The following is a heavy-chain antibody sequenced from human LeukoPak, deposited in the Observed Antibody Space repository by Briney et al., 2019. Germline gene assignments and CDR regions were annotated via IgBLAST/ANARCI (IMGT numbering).Heavy chain of an antibody. CDR3: IRTLIVATSPYMDV. CDR2: VNSDGTGT. CDR1: GFTFSSYW. V-gene: IGHV3-74*01. Sequence: GGSLRLSCAASGFTFSSYWMHWVRQAPGKGLVWVSRVNSDGTGTTYADSVEGRFTISRDNAKNTVYLQMNSLRAEDTAIYYCIRTLIVATSPYMDVWGKGTTVTVSS. D-gene: IGHD5-12*01. J-gene: IGHJ6*03.